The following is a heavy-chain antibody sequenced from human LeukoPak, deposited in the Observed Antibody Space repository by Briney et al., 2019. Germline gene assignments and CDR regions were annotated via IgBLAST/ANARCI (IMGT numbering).Heavy chain of an antibody. V-gene: IGHV3-13*01. Sequence: GGSLRPSCAASGFTFSSFDMLWVRHPTGQGLEWVSTIGIASDTYYPGSVEGRFTRSRDNAKNSLYLQMNSPTAGDTAVYYFARGPPRGKYYYMDVWGKGTTVTVSS. D-gene: IGHD1-1*01. J-gene: IGHJ6*03. CDR1: GFTFSSFD. CDR3: ARGPPRGKYYYMDV. CDR2: IGIASDT.